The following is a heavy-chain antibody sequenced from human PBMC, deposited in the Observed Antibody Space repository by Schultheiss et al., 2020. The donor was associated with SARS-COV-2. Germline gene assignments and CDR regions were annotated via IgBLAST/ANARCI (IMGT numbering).Heavy chain of an antibody. J-gene: IGHJ4*02. Sequence: SETLSLTCTVSGGSISSGGYYWSWIRQHPGKGLEWIGYIYYSGSTYYNPSLKSRVTISVDTSKNQFSLKLSSVTAADTAVYYCARIYSSGWYPDYWGQGTLVTVSS. D-gene: IGHD6-19*01. CDR2: IYYSGST. CDR1: GGSISSGGYY. CDR3: ARIYSSGWYPDY. V-gene: IGHV4-31*03.